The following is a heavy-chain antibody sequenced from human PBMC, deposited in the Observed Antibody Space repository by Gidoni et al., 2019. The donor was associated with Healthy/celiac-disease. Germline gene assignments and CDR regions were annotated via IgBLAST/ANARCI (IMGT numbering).Heavy chain of an antibody. J-gene: IGHJ6*02. CDR1: GFIFSSYG. Sequence: QVQLVDSGGGVVQPGRSLRLSCAASGFIFSSYGMHWVRQAPGKGLGWVAVISFDGNNKYYADSVKGRFTISRDNSKNTLYLQMNSLRAEDTAVYYCAKDDGDYAMDVWGQGTTVTVSS. CDR3: AKDDGDYAMDV. CDR2: ISFDGNNK. V-gene: IGHV3-30*18.